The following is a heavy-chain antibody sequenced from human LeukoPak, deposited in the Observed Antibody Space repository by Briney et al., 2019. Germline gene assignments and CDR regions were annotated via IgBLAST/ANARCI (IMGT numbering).Heavy chain of an antibody. CDR2: INPNSGGT. Sequence: ASVQVSCKASGYIFTGYWIHWVRQAPGQGLEWMGWINPNSGGTNYAQKFQGRVTMTRDTSISTAYMELSRLRSDDTAVYYCARVGYGRWLQSRNWFDPWGQGTLVTVSS. CDR3: ARVGYGRWLQSRNWFDP. J-gene: IGHJ5*02. CDR1: GYIFTGYW. D-gene: IGHD5-24*01. V-gene: IGHV1-2*02.